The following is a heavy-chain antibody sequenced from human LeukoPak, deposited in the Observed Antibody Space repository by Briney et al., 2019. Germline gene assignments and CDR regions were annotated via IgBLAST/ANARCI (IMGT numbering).Heavy chain of an antibody. CDR2: IWYDGSKK. J-gene: IGHJ4*02. D-gene: IGHD2-21*02. CDR3: ARGAPTCGGDCYSGIGAIDY. CDR1: GFTFSSYG. Sequence: PGGSLRLSCAASGFTFSSYGMHWVRQAPGKGLEWVALIWYDGSKKYYADSVKGRFTISRDNAKNSLYLQMNSLRAEDTAVYYCARGAPTCGGDCYSGIGAIDYWGQGTLVTVSS. V-gene: IGHV3-33*01.